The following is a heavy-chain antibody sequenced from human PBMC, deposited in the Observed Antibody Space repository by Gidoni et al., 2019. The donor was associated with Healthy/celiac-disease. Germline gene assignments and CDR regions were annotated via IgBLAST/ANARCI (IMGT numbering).Heavy chain of an antibody. Sequence: QVQLVESGGGVVQPGRSLRLSCAASGFTFSSYGMHWVRQAPGKGLEWVAVISYDGSNKYYADSVKGRFTISRDNSKNTLYLQMNSLRAEDTAVYYCAKGGIDSSGLFDYWGQGTLVTVSS. J-gene: IGHJ4*02. CDR2: ISYDGSNK. CDR3: AKGGIDSSGLFDY. CDR1: GFTFSSYG. V-gene: IGHV3-30*18. D-gene: IGHD3-22*01.